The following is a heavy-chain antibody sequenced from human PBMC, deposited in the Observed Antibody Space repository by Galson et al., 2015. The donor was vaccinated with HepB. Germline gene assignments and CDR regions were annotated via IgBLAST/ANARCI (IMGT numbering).Heavy chain of an antibody. D-gene: IGHD2-2*01. CDR3: AKGVVRWPVYCSSTSCYVFDY. V-gene: IGHV3-23*01. CDR1: GFTFSSYA. J-gene: IGHJ4*02. CDR2: ISGSGGST. Sequence: SLRLSCAASGFTFSSYAMSWVRQAPGKGLEWVSAISGSGGSTYYADSVKGRFTISRDNSKNTLYLQMNSLRAEDTAVYYCAKGVVRWPVYCSSTSCYVFDYWGQGTLVTVSS.